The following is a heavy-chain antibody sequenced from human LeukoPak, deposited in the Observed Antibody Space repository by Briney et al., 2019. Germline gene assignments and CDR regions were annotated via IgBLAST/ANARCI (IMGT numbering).Heavy chain of an antibody. Sequence: ASVKVSCKASGYTFTSYGISWVRQAPGQGLEWMGWISAYNGNTNYAQKLQGRVTMTTDTSTSTAYMELSSLRSEDTAVYYCARGGITMVRGVITPYYFDYWGQGTLVTVSS. CDR3: ARGGITMVRGVITPYYFDY. CDR1: GYTFTSYG. CDR2: ISAYNGNT. V-gene: IGHV1-18*01. J-gene: IGHJ4*02. D-gene: IGHD3-10*01.